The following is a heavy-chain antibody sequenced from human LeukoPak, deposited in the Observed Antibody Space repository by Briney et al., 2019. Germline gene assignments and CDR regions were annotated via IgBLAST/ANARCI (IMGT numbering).Heavy chain of an antibody. V-gene: IGHV1-69*13. CDR2: IIPIFGTA. CDR1: GGTSSSYA. J-gene: IGHJ4*02. Sequence: GASVKVSCKASGGTSSSYAISWVRQAPGQGLEWMGGIIPIFGTANYAQKFQGRVTITADESTTTAYMELSSLRSEDTAVYYCARGAGKYIDSSLGYWGQGTLVTVSS. CDR3: ARGAGKYIDSSLGY. D-gene: IGHD3-10*01.